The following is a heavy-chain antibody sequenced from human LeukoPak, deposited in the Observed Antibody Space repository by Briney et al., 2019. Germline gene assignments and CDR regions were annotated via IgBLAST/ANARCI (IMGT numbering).Heavy chain of an antibody. V-gene: IGHV3-30*18. CDR1: GFTFSSYG. J-gene: IGHJ4*02. CDR3: AKDRAMIGEGFFDY. D-gene: IGHD3-22*01. Sequence: PGGSLRLSCAASGFTFSSYGMHWVRQAPGKGLEWVAVISYDGSNKYYADSVKGRFTISRDNSKNTLYLQMNSLRAEDRAVYYCAKDRAMIGEGFFDYWGQGTLVTVSS. CDR2: ISYDGSNK.